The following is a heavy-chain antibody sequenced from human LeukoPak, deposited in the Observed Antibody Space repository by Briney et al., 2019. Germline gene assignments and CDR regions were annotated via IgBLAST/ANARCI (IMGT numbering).Heavy chain of an antibody. CDR2: ISSSNSYI. CDR1: GFTFSIYT. V-gene: IGHV3-21*01. D-gene: IGHD3-3*01. CDR3: ASATIFGVVIYY. Sequence: PGGSLRLSCAASGFTFSIYTMNWVRQAPGKGLEWVSSISSSNSYIYYADSMKGRFTISRDNSKNTLYLQMNSLRAEDTAVYYCASATIFGVVIYYWGQGTLVTVSS. J-gene: IGHJ4*02.